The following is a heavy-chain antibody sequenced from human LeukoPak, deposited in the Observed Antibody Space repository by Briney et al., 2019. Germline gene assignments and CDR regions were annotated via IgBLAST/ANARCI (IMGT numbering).Heavy chain of an antibody. Sequence: GASVKVSCKASGYTFTCYYMHWVRQAPGQGLEWMGWINPNSGDTNYAQKFQGRVTMTRDTSISTAYMELSRLRSDDTAVYYCARGFDWLSYYFDYWGQGTLVTVSS. J-gene: IGHJ4*02. CDR1: GYTFTCYY. CDR2: INPNSGDT. V-gene: IGHV1-2*02. D-gene: IGHD3-9*01. CDR3: ARGFDWLSYYFDY.